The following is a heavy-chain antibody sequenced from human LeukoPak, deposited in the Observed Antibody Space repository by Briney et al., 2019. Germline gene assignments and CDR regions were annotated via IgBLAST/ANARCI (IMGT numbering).Heavy chain of an antibody. J-gene: IGHJ4*02. V-gene: IGHV4-34*01. CDR2: INHSGST. Sequence: SETLSLTCAVYGGSFSGYYWSWIRQPPGKGLEWIGEINHSGSTNYNPSLKSRVTISVDTSKNQFSLKLSSVTAADTAVYYCARSSVAFPRLFDYWGRGTLVTVSS. CDR1: GGSFSGYY. D-gene: IGHD6-19*01. CDR3: ARSSVAFPRLFDY.